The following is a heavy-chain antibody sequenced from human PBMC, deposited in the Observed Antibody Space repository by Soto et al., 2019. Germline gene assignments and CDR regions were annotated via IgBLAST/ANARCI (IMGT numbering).Heavy chain of an antibody. CDR2: ISTSSSTK. Sequence: EVQLVESGGGLVQPGGSLRLSCAASGFTISSYSMNWVRQAPGKGLEWVSCISTSSSTKYYADSVKGRFTISRDTAKNSLSLQMNSLRAEDTAVYYCARPGYYSSSTCYNWFDPWGQGTLVTVSS. D-gene: IGHD2-2*01. V-gene: IGHV3-48*01. J-gene: IGHJ5*02. CDR3: ARPGYYSSSTCYNWFDP. CDR1: GFTISSYS.